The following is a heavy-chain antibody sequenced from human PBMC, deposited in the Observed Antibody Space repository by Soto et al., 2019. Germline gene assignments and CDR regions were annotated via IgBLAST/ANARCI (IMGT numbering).Heavy chain of an antibody. CDR1: GSPISSYY. Sequence: SETLSLTCSVSGSPISSYYWGWFLLPPGQGLQWVGYIYYTGTTSYNPPLKGRVTVSLDTSKKQFSLKLRSVTAADTAVYFCARLGGYYQAFDQWGQGALVTVSS. CDR3: ARLGGYYQAFDQ. V-gene: IGHV4-59*08. D-gene: IGHD3-22*01. J-gene: IGHJ4*01. CDR2: IYYTGTT.